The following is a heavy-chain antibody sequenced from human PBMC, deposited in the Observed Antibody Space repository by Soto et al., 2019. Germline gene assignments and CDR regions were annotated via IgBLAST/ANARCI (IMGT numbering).Heavy chain of an antibody. CDR2: INPNSGGT. CDR3: ARDTTGYSSGWYYFDY. CDR1: GYTFTGYY. V-gene: IGHV1-2*02. J-gene: IGHJ4*02. Sequence: ASVKVSCKASGYTFTGYYMHWVRQAPVQGLEWMGWINPNSGGTNYAQKFQGRVTMTRDTSISTAYMELSRLRSDDTAVYYCARDTTGYSSGWYYFDYWGQGTLVTVYS. D-gene: IGHD6-19*01.